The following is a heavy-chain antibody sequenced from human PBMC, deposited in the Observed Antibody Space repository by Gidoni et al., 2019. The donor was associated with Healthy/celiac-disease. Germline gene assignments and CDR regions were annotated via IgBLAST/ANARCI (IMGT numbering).Heavy chain of an antibody. CDR2: IYHSGST. Sequence: QVQLQESGPGLVKPSETLSLTCAVSGYSISSGYYWGWIRQPPGKGLEWIGSIYHSGSTYYNPSLKSRVTISVDTSKNQFSLKLSSVTAADTAVYYCARRGVGDFDYWGQGTLVTVSS. CDR3: ARRGVGDFDY. D-gene: IGHD3-10*01. J-gene: IGHJ4*02. V-gene: IGHV4-38-2*01. CDR1: GYSISSGYY.